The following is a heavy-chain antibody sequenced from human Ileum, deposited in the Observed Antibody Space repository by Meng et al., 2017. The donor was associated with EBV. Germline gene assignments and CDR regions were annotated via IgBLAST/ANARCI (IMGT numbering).Heavy chain of an antibody. CDR1: GGTFSSYA. V-gene: IGHV1-69*01. J-gene: IGHJ4*02. D-gene: IGHD6-13*01. CDR2: IIPIFGTA. Sequence: QGREVQAGAGGKKPGSSGKVSVQASGGTFSSYASSWVRQASVQGLEWMGGIIPIFGTANYAQKFQGRVTITADESTSTAYMELSSLRSEDTAVYYCARGNGYSSSFYIDYWGQGTLVTVSS. CDR3: ARGNGYSSSFYIDY.